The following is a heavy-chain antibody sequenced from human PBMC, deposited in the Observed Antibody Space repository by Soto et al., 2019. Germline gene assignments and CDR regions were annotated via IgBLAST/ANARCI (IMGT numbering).Heavy chain of an antibody. CDR1: GDTFAFSS. Sequence: QVQLVQSGAEVKRPGSSVKVSCKASGDTFAFSSINWVRQAPGLGLEWMGRINPILSMSNYAQRFQGRVTMTADKSTSTAYMALNSLRSEDTAMYYCATSYGSGYRAFDYWGQGALVTVSS. CDR2: INPILSMS. V-gene: IGHV1-69*02. D-gene: IGHD3-10*01. CDR3: ATSYGSGYRAFDY. J-gene: IGHJ4*02.